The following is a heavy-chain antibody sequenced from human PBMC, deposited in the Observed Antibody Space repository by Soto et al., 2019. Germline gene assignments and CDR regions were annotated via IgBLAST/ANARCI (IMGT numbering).Heavy chain of an antibody. J-gene: IGHJ4*02. Sequence: QFQLVQSGAEVKKPGASVKVSCKASGYTFTSYGISWVRQSPGQGLAWMGWISAYNGNTHYAQKLQGRVTMTTDTSTSTAYMDLRSLSSADTAVYYCARSGGYDVDYWGQGTLVTVSS. V-gene: IGHV1-18*01. CDR3: ARSGGYDVDY. D-gene: IGHD5-12*01. CDR2: ISAYNGNT. CDR1: GYTFTSYG.